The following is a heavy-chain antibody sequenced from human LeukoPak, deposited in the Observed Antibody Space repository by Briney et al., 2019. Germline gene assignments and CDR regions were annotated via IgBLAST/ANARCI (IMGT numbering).Heavy chain of an antibody. CDR1: GFTFSSYG. J-gene: IGHJ6*02. Sequence: GGSLRLSCAASGFTFSSYGMHWVRQAPGKGLEWVAVISYDGSNKYYADSVKGRFTISRDNSKNTLYLQTNSLRAEDTAVYYCARYQLPLTTAPSHGMDVWGQGTTVTVSS. D-gene: IGHD2-2*01. CDR2: ISYDGSNK. V-gene: IGHV3-30*03. CDR3: ARYQLPLTTAPSHGMDV.